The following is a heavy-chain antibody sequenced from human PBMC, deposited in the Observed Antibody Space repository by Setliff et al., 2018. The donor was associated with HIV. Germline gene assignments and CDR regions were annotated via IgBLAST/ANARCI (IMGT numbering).Heavy chain of an antibody. Sequence: GASVKVSCKASGYTFTGYYMHWVRQAPGQGLEWMGRINPNSGGTNYAQKFQGRVTMTRDTSISTAYMELSRLRSDDTAVYYCARGYGSGSYYSWFDPWGQGTLVTVSS. V-gene: IGHV1-2*06. CDR3: ARGYGSGSYYSWFDP. J-gene: IGHJ5*02. CDR2: INPNSGGT. CDR1: GYTFTGYY. D-gene: IGHD3-10*01.